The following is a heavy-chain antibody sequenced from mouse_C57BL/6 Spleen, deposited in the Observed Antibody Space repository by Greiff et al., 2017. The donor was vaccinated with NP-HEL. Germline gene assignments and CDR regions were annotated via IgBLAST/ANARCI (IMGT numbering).Heavy chain of an antibody. D-gene: IGHD1-1*01. CDR1: GYTFTSYW. V-gene: IGHV1-64*01. Sequence: QVQLQQPGAELVKPGASVKLSCKASGYTFTSYWMHWVKQRPGQGLEWIGMIHPNSGSTNYNEKFKSKATLTVDKSSSTAYMQLSSLTSEDSAVYYRARAYGTGYGSSYYFDYWGQGTTLTVSS. CDR2: IHPNSGST. J-gene: IGHJ2*01. CDR3: ARAYGTGYGSSYYFDY.